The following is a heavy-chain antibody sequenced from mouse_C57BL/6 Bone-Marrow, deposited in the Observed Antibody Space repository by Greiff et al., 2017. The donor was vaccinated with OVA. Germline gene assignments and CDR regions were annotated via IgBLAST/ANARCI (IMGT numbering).Heavy chain of an antibody. J-gene: IGHJ1*03. Sequence: VQLQQSGPGLVQPSQRLSITCTVSGFSFTSYGVHWVRQSPGKGLEWLGVIWSGGSTDYNAAFISRLSISKDNSKSQVFFKMNSLQADDTARYYCARKDYGSSYWYFDVWGTGTTVTVSS. D-gene: IGHD1-1*01. CDR1: GFSFTSYG. V-gene: IGHV2-2*01. CDR2: IWSGGST. CDR3: ARKDYGSSYWYFDV.